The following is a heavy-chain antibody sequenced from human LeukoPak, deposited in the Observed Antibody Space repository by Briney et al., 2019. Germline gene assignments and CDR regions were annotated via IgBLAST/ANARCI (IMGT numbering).Heavy chain of an antibody. CDR1: GYTFTSYD. V-gene: IGHV1-18*01. Sequence: ASVKVSCKASGYTFTSYDINWVRQATGQGLEWMGWISAYNGNTNYAQKLQGRVTMTTDTSTSTAYMELRSLRSDDTAVYYCAREIHDFWSGPNYYYMDVWGKGTTVTVSS. CDR3: AREIHDFWSGPNYYYMDV. D-gene: IGHD3-3*01. J-gene: IGHJ6*03. CDR2: ISAYNGNT.